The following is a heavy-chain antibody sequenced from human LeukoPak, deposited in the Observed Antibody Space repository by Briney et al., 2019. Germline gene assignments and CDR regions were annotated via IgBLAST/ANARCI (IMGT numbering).Heavy chain of an antibody. CDR3: ATTFTGNYYGSGNP. Sequence: ASVKVSCKASGYTFTGYYMHWMRQAPGQGLEWMGWINPNSGGTNYAQKFQGRVTMTRDTSISTAYMELSRLRSDDTAVYYCATTFTGNYYGSGNPWGQGTLVTVSS. V-gene: IGHV1-2*02. CDR2: INPNSGGT. D-gene: IGHD3-10*01. CDR1: GYTFTGYY. J-gene: IGHJ5*02.